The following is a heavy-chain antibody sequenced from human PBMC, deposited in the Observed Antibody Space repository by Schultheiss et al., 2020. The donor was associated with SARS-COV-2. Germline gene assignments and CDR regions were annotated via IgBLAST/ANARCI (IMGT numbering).Heavy chain of an antibody. CDR3: ASIAAAGTTSTVDY. J-gene: IGHJ4*02. Sequence: ASVKVSCKASGYTFTGYYMHWVRQAPGQGLEWMGWINPNSGGTNYAQKFQGRVTMTRDTSISTAYMELSRLRSDDTAVYYCASIAAAGTTSTVDYWGQGTLVTVSS. CDR1: GYTFTGYY. CDR2: INPNSGGT. D-gene: IGHD6-13*01. V-gene: IGHV1-2*02.